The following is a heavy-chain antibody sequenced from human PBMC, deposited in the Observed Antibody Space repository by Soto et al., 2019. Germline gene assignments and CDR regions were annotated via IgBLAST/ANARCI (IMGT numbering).Heavy chain of an antibody. V-gene: IGHV4-4*02. CDR1: GASISSSNW. Sequence: SETLSLTCALYGASISSSNWWSRVSQPPGMGLEWIGEVNHSGSTNNNTSLKGRVTISLDKSKNHFSLKLSSVTAADTAVYFCARLNTYDSGGYHYALFDYWGQGARVTVS. J-gene: IGHJ4*02. CDR2: VNHSGST. CDR3: ARLNTYDSGGYHYALFDY. D-gene: IGHD3-22*01.